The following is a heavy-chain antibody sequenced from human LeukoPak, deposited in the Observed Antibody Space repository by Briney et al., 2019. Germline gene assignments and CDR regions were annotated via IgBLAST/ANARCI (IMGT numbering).Heavy chain of an antibody. Sequence: ASVKVSCKASGGTFSSYAISWVRQAPGQGLEWMGGIIPIFGTANYAQKFQGRVTITADESTSTAYMELSSLRSEDTAVYYCARDYYGSGLTYNWFDPWGQGTLVTVSS. V-gene: IGHV1-69*01. CDR2: IIPIFGTA. CDR3: ARDYYGSGLTYNWFDP. J-gene: IGHJ5*02. D-gene: IGHD3-10*01. CDR1: GGTFSSYA.